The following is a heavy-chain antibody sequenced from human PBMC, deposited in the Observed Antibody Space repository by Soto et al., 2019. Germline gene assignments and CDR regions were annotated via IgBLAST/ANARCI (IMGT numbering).Heavy chain of an antibody. J-gene: IGHJ6*02. V-gene: IGHV1-69*06. D-gene: IGHD3-3*01. CDR1: GGTFSSYA. CDR2: IIPIFGTA. CDR3: ASKLRAKPYYGMDV. Sequence: SVKVSCKASGGTFSSYAISWVRQAPGQGLEWMGGIIPIFGTANYAQKFQGRVTITADKSTSTAYMELSSLRSEDTAVYYCASKLRAKPYYGMDVWGQGTTVTVSS.